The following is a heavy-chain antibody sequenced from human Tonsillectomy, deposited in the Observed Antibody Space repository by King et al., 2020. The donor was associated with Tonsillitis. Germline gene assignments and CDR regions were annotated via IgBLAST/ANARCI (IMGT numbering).Heavy chain of an antibody. Sequence: QLQGSGPGLVKPSETLSLTCTVSGGSISSYYWSWIRQPPGKGLEWIGYIYYSGSTNYNPSLKSRVTISVDTSKNQFSLKLSSVTAADTAVYYCARESPGYDFWSGYGRYFDLWGRGTLVTVSS. J-gene: IGHJ2*01. CDR3: ARESPGYDFWSGYGRYFDL. CDR1: GGSISSYY. CDR2: IYYSGST. D-gene: IGHD3-3*01. V-gene: IGHV4-59*01.